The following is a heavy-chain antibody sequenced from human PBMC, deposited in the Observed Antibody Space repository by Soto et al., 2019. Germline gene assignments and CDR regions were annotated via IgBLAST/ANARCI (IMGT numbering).Heavy chain of an antibody. D-gene: IGHD1-26*01. V-gene: IGHV3-7*03. Sequence: EVQLVDSGGDLVQPAGSLRLSCAASGFTFSTYWMSWVRQAPGKGLEWVANIDPDGSQKYYVDSVKGRFTISRDNAKNSLYLQMNSLRAEDTAVYYCARDMGPSGAYGYWGQGTLVTVSS. CDR3: ARDMGPSGAYGY. J-gene: IGHJ4*02. CDR2: IDPDGSQK. CDR1: GFTFSTYW.